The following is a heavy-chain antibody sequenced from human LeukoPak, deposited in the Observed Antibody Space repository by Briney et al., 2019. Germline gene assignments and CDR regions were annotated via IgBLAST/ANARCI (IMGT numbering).Heavy chain of an antibody. CDR1: GFTFSSYA. J-gene: IGHJ4*02. CDR2: ISGSGGST. V-gene: IGHV3-23*01. Sequence: GSLRLSCAASGFTFSSYAMSWVRQAPGKGLEWVSAISGSGGSTYHADSVKGRFTISRDNSKNTLYLQMNSLRAEDTAVYYCAKDLTYYYDSSGSYWGQGTLVTVSS. CDR3: AKDLTYYYDSSGSY. D-gene: IGHD3-22*01.